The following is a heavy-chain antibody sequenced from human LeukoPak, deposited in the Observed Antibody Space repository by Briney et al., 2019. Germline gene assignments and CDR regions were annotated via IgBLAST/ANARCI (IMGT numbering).Heavy chain of an antibody. V-gene: IGHV1-69*05. J-gene: IGHJ4*02. CDR1: GGPFCSYA. CDR2: IIPIFGTA. Sequence: APGKLSCTAAGGPFCSYAISRGPEAPGHGVKWRGGIIPIFGTANYEQQCQVSVTITTEVSTSTAYLKLSGFRSEDRAVYYCASDSGYVASMTLLYWGQGTLVTVSS. D-gene: IGHD2-2*03. CDR3: ASDSGYVASMTLLY.